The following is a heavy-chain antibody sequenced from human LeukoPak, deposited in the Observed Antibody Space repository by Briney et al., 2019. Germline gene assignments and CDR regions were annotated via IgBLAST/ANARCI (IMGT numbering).Heavy chain of an antibody. CDR1: GFTFSSYA. Sequence: PGGSLRLSCAASGFTFSSYALGWVRQFPGKGLEWVSAISGSGSSTYYADSVKGRFTISRDNSKSTLHLQMNSLRAEDTAVYYCAKGPLIEVAGTTWDYWGQGTLVTVSS. J-gene: IGHJ4*02. CDR2: ISGSGSST. D-gene: IGHD6-19*01. V-gene: IGHV3-23*01. CDR3: AKGPLIEVAGTTWDY.